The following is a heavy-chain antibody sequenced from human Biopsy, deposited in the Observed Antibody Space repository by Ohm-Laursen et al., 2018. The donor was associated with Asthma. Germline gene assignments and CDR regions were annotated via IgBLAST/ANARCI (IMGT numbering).Heavy chain of an antibody. Sequence: SLRLSCAASGFVFRSHAMHWVRQAPGKGLEWVAVVSYDGGVAHYADSMKGRFTISRDNAKSTLYLQMNRLRTDDTAVYYCAKGRGYSDLTDFDHWGQGTLVTVSS. CDR2: VSYDGGVA. CDR3: AKGRGYSDLTDFDH. J-gene: IGHJ4*02. D-gene: IGHD3-3*01. V-gene: IGHV3-30*18. CDR1: GFVFRSHA.